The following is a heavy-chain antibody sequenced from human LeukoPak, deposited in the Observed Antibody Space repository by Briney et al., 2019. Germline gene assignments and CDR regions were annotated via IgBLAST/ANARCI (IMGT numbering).Heavy chain of an antibody. V-gene: IGHV4-34*01. CDR3: ARHSTVGSSSWYVGYYYMDV. CDR2: INHSGST. CDR1: GGSFSGYY. Sequence: PSETLSLTCAVYGGSFSGYYWSWIRQPPGKGLEWIGEINHSGSTYYNPSLKSRVTISVDTSKNQFSLKLSSVTAADTAVYYCARHSTVGSSSWYVGYYYMDVWGKGTTVTISS. J-gene: IGHJ6*03. D-gene: IGHD6-13*01.